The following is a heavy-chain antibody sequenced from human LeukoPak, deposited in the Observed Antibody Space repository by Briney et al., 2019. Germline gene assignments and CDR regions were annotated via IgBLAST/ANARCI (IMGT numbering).Heavy chain of an antibody. V-gene: IGHV3-23*01. D-gene: IGHD6-6*01. CDR2: ISGSGGST. J-gene: IGHJ6*03. CDR1: GFTFSSYA. CDR3: AKSARHPLGFYYYYYMDV. Sequence: PGGSLRLSCAASGFTFSSYAMSWVRQAPGKGLEWVSAISGSGGSTYYADSVKGRFTISRDNSKNTLYLQMNSLRAEDTAVYYCAKSARHPLGFYYYYYMDVWGKGTTVTVSS.